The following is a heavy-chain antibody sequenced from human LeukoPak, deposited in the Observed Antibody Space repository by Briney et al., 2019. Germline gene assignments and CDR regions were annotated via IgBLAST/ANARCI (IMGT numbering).Heavy chain of an antibody. CDR1: GFTFSSYW. CDR2: INSAGSST. V-gene: IGHV3-74*01. J-gene: IGHJ5*02. CDR3: ARDRGENWFDP. D-gene: IGHD2-21*01. Sequence: PGGSPRLSCAASGFTFSSYWMHWVRQAPGKGLVWVSRINSAGSSTIYADSVKGRFTISRDNAKNTLYLQMNSLRAEDTAVYYCARDRGENWFDPWGQGTLVTVSS.